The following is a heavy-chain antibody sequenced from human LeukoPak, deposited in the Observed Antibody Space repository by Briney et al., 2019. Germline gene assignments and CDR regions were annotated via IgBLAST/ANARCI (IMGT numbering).Heavy chain of an antibody. J-gene: IGHJ6*02. CDR1: GGSFSGYY. CDR3: ARAPRGITMVRGVIKVYGMDV. Sequence: SETLSLTCAVYGGSFSGYYWSWIRQPPGKGLEWIGEINHSGSTNYNPSLKSRVTISVDTSRNQFSLELSSVTAADTAVYYCARAPRGITMVRGVIKVYGMDVWGQGTTVTVSS. CDR2: INHSGST. V-gene: IGHV4-34*01. D-gene: IGHD3-10*01.